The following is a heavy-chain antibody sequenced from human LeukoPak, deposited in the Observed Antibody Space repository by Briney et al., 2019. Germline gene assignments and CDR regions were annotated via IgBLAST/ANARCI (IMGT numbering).Heavy chain of an antibody. CDR2: IKQDGSEK. D-gene: IGHD2-2*02. J-gene: IGHJ4*02. CDR3: ARDLGYCSRGNCYMLLDF. V-gene: IGHV3-7*03. CDR1: GFTFSGYW. Sequence: GGSLRLSCAASGFTFSGYWMNWVRQAPGKGLEWVANIKQDGSEKYYVDSVKGRFTISRDNARNSLYLQMNSLRAEDAAMYYCARDLGYCSRGNCYMLLDFWGQGTLVTVSS.